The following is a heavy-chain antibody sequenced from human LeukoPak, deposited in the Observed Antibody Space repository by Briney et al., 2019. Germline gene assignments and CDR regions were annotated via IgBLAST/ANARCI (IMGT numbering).Heavy chain of an antibody. CDR3: ARGFLDMDV. CDR2: IKKDGSEK. V-gene: IGHV3-7*01. Sequence: GGSLRLSCAASGFTFSSYWMNWVRQAPGKGLEWVANIKKDGSEKYYGDSVKGRFTISRDNAKNSLYLQMNSLRAEDTAVYYCARGFLDMDVWGKGTTVTVSS. D-gene: IGHD2/OR15-2a*01. CDR1: GFTFSSYW. J-gene: IGHJ6*03.